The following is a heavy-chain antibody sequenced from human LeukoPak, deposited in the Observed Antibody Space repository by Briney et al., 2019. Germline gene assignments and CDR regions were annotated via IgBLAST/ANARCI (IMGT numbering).Heavy chain of an antibody. CDR2: ISWNSGSI. D-gene: IGHD3-16*02. CDR1: GFTFDDYA. CDR3: AKEVGSYVWGSYRYEGFDY. J-gene: IGHJ4*02. V-gene: IGHV3-9*03. Sequence: GGSLRLSCAASGFTFDDYAMHWVRQAPGKGLEWVSGISWNSGSIGYADSVKGRFTISRDNAKNPLYLQMNSLRAEDMALYYCAKEVGSYVWGSYRYEGFDYWGQGTLDSVSS.